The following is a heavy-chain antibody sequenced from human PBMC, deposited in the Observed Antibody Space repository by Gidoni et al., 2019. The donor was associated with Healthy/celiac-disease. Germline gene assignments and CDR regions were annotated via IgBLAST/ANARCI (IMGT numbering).Heavy chain of an antibody. D-gene: IGHD3-16*01. CDR3: ARGRIRGPDAFDI. CDR1: GGSISSGGYY. CDR2: ICYSGST. V-gene: IGHV4-31*03. J-gene: IGHJ3*02. Sequence: QVQLQESGPGLVKPSQTLSLTCPVSGGSISSGGYYWSWIRQHPGKGLEWIGYICYSGSTYYNPSLKSRVTISVDTSKNQFSLKLSSVTAADTAVYYCARGRIRGPDAFDIWGQGTMVTVSS.